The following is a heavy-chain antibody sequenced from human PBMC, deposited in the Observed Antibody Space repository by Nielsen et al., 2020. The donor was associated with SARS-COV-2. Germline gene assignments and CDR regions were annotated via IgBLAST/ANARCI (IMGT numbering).Heavy chain of an antibody. V-gene: IGHV4-59*02. CDR1: GGSVIFYY. Sequence: SETLSLTCTVSGGSVIFYYWSWIRQPPGKGLEWIGYIYYSGSTNYNPSLKSRVTISVDTSKNQFSLKLSSVTAADTAVYYCARERVYAMGERYYYYGMDVWGQGTTVTVSS. CDR3: ARERVYAMGERYYYYGMDV. D-gene: IGHD2-8*01. J-gene: IGHJ6*02. CDR2: IYYSGST.